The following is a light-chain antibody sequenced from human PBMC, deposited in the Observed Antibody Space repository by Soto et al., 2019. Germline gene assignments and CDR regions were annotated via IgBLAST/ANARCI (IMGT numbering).Light chain of an antibody. CDR1: SNDVGGYHF. V-gene: IGLV2-14*01. CDR2: DVE. Sequence: QSALTQPASVSGSPGQSITISCTGTSNDVGGYHFVSWFQQHPGKAPKLIIYDVENRPSGVSARFSASKSGNTASLTISGLQAEDEADYYCSSYVTDDTYVFGGGTKLTVL. J-gene: IGLJ1*01. CDR3: SSYVTDDTYV.